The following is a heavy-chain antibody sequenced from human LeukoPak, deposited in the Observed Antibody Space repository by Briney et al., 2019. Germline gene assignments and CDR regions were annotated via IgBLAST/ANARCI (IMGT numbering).Heavy chain of an antibody. Sequence: PSETLSLTCTVSGGSISSYYWSWIRQPPGKGLEWIGYIYYSGSTNYNPSLKSRVTISVYTSKNQFSLKLSSVTAAVTAAYYCARGAGYSYGYLFDYWGQGTLVTVPS. V-gene: IGHV4-59*01. CDR2: IYYSGST. CDR1: GGSISSYY. J-gene: IGHJ4*02. CDR3: ARGAGYSYGYLFDY. D-gene: IGHD5-18*01.